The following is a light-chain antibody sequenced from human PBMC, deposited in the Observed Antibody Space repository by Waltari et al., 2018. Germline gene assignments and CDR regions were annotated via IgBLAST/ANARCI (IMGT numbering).Light chain of an antibody. CDR3: QQYTGYPIT. J-gene: IGKJ4*01. CDR2: KVS. CDR1: QSTNSR. V-gene: IGKV1-5*03. Sequence: DIQMTQSPSTLSASVGDRVSITCRASQSTNSRLAWYQQKPGKVPRLLIYKVSNLEREVLSRFSGSGSGTEFTLTISSLQPDDLATYYCQQYTGYPITFGGGTKVEIK.